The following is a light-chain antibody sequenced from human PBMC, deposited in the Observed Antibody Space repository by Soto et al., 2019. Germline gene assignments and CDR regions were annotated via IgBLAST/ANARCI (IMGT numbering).Light chain of an antibody. V-gene: IGKV3-15*01. CDR2: GAS. CDR1: QSVSSN. J-gene: IGKJ4*01. Sequence: EIVMTQSPVTLSVSPGERATLSCRASQSVSSNLAWYQQKPGQSPRLLIYGASTRATGIPARFSGSGSGTEFTLTISSLQSEDFAVYYCQQYNNWPPFTFGVGTKVEIK. CDR3: QQYNNWPPFT.